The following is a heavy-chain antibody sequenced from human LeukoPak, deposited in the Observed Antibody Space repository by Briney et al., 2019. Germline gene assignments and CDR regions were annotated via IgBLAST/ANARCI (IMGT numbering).Heavy chain of an antibody. V-gene: IGHV3-53*01. J-gene: IGHJ6*02. CDR3: ARDIASLNFDWPYYGMDV. D-gene: IGHD3-9*01. CDR2: IYSGGST. CDR1: GYTFTSYD. Sequence: GASVKVSCKASGYTFTSYDINWVRQAPGKGLEWVSVIYSGGSTYYADSVKGRFTISRDNSKNTLYLQMNSLRAEDTAVYYCARDIASLNFDWPYYGMDVWGQGTTVTVS.